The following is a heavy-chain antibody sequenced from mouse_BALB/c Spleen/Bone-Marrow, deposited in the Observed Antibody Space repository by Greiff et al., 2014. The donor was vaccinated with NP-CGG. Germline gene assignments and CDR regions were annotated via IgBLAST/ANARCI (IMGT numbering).Heavy chain of an antibody. J-gene: IGHJ3*01. V-gene: IGHV14-3*02. CDR1: GFNIKDTY. Sequence: VQLQQSGAELVKPGASVKLSCTASGFNIKDTYMHWVKQRPEQGLEWIGRIDPANGNTKYDPKFQGKATITADTSSNTAYLQLSSLTSEDTAVYYCDSYYYGSSYGFDYWGQGTLVTVSA. D-gene: IGHD1-1*01. CDR3: DSYYYGSSYGFDY. CDR2: IDPANGNT.